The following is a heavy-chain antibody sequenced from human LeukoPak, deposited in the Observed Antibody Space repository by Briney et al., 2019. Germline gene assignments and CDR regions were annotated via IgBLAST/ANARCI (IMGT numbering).Heavy chain of an antibody. J-gene: IGHJ4*02. CDR2: IYRGGST. CDR1: GLIVSSNH. V-gene: IGHV3-53*01. D-gene: IGHD6-19*01. Sequence: QSGGSLRLAWAAAGLIVSSNHMNWVRQAAGKGLEWVSVIYRGGSTYYTASVKSPFTTSIDNSKHTPYLQINSLRVEAPAVYYCAGGIAVAGLDYWGQATLVTVSS. CDR3: AGGIAVAGLDY.